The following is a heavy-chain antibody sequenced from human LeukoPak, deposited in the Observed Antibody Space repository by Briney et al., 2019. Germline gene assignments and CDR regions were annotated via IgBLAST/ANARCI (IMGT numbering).Heavy chain of an antibody. CDR2: ISSSSSYI. J-gene: IGHJ6*03. CDR1: GFTFSSYS. CDR3: ARDQVRFLEWLPGDYYYYYMDV. V-gene: IGHV3-21*01. Sequence: GGSLRLSCAASGFTFSSYSMNWVRQAPGKGLEWVSSISSSSSYIYYADSVKGRFTISRDNAKNSLYLQMNSLRAEDTAVYYCARDQVRFLEWLPGDYYYYYMDVWGKGTTVTVSS. D-gene: IGHD3-3*01.